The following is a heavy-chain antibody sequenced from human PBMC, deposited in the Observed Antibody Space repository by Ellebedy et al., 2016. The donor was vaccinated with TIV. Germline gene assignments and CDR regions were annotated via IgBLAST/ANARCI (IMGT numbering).Heavy chain of an antibody. V-gene: IGHV3-74*01. CDR3: ARDALYNRAFDS. CDR2: IKTDGSST. J-gene: IGHJ4*02. Sequence: GESLKISCAASGFTFSSHWMHWVRQAPGKGLVWVSRIKTDGSSTSYADSAKGRFTISRDNAKNTLYLQMNSLRAEDTAVYYCARDALYNRAFDSWGQGTQVTVSS. D-gene: IGHD1-14*01. CDR1: GFTFSSHW.